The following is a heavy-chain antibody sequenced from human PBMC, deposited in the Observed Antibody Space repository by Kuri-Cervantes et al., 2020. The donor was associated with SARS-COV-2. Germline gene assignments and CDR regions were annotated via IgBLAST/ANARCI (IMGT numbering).Heavy chain of an antibody. CDR2: IYYSGST. Sequence: LRLSCTVSGGSISSGDYYWSWIRQPPGKGLEWIGYIYYSGSTYYNPSLKSRVTISVDTSKNQFSLKLSSVTAADTAVYYCAGGAGYWDEYFQHWGQGTLVTVSS. J-gene: IGHJ1*01. CDR1: GGSISSGDYY. D-gene: IGHD2-15*01. V-gene: IGHV4-30-4*08. CDR3: AGGAGYWDEYFQH.